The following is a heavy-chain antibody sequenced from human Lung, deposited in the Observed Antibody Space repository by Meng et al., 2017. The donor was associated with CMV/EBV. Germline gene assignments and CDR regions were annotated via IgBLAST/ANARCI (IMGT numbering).Heavy chain of an antibody. CDR2: INWNGNKK. CDR3: ARLRSGLHPSRRWFAP. J-gene: IGHJ5*02. Sequence: GEXXKISCAASGFSFDDYDMTCVRQAPGKGLEWVSSINWNGNKKAYADSVKGRFIISRDNAKNSLYLQVNSLRADDAAFYSCARLRSGLHPSRRWFAPWGQGXLVTVSS. V-gene: IGHV3-20*04. CDR1: GFSFDDYD. D-gene: IGHD3-3*01.